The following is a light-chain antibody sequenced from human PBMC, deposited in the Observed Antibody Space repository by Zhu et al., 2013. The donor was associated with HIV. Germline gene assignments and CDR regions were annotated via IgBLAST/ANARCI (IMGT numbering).Light chain of an antibody. CDR2: GAY. J-gene: IGKJ2*04. Sequence: IQMTQSPSSLSASVGDRVTITCRASQSVRAYLNWYSQKPGEAPRLLIHGAYNLQTGVPSRFSGSGSGTDFSLSINNLQPADFATYYCQQSYSAPGSFGPGTKLEIK. V-gene: IGKV1-39*01. CDR3: QQSYSAPGS. CDR1: QSVRAY.